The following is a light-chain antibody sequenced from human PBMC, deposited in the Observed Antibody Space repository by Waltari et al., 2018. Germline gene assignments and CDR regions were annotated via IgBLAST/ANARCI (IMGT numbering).Light chain of an antibody. CDR1: RRAVGFYNS. Sequence: QAALTQPASVSRSPGQSLNIPCTGTRRAVGFYNSVSWYHQHPGKAPKLMIYAVSERPSGVSNRFSGFQSGITASLTISGLQAEDGADYYCKSYAGCSSWVFGGGTKLTVL. CDR2: AVS. V-gene: IGLV2-14*02. CDR3: KSYAGCSSWV. J-gene: IGLJ3*02.